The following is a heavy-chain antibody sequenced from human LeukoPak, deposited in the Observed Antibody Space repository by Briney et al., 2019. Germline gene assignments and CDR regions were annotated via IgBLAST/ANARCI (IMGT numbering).Heavy chain of an antibody. J-gene: IGHJ5*02. CDR3: ARHRGRIVYGGNSDWFDP. CDR1: GGSISSYY. V-gene: IGHV4-59*08. Sequence: SETLSLTCTVSGGSISSYYWSWIRQPPGKGLEWCGYIYYSGSTNYNPSLKSRVTISVDTSKNQFSLKLSSVTAADTAVYYCARHRGRIVYGGNSDWFDPWGQGTLVTVSS. D-gene: IGHD4-23*01. CDR2: IYYSGST.